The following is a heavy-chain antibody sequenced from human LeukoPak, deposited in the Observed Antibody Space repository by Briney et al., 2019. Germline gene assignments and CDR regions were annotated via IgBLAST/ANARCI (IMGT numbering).Heavy chain of an antibody. CDR1: GFTFSSYG. J-gene: IGHJ4*02. V-gene: IGHV3-30*18. D-gene: IGHD3-22*01. CDR3: AKYLGINGYFDY. CDR2: ISYDGSNK. Sequence: GGSLRLSCAASGFTFSSYGMHWVRQAPGKGLEWVAVISYDGSNKYYADSVKGRFTISRGNSKNMLYLQMNSLRAEDTAVYYCAKYLGINGYFDYWGQGTLVTVSS.